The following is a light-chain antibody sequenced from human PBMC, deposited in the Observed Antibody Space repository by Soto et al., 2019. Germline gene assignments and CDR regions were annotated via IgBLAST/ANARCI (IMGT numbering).Light chain of an antibody. Sequence: EIVLTQSPATLSLSPGERATLSCRASESVSSYLAWYQQKPGQGPRLLIYAASNRATGIPARFSGSGSGTDFTLTISSLEPEDFAVYYCQQRSNWPPFTFGPGTKVDIK. V-gene: IGKV3-11*01. CDR2: AAS. J-gene: IGKJ3*01. CDR1: ESVSSY. CDR3: QQRSNWPPFT.